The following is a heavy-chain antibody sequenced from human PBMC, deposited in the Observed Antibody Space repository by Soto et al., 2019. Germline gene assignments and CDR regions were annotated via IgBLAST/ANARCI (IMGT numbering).Heavy chain of an antibody. J-gene: IGHJ6*02. CDR1: GFTFSSYS. D-gene: IGHD6-13*01. Sequence: GGSLRLSCAASGFTFSSYSMNWVRQAPGKGLEWVSSISSSSSYIYYADSVKGRFTISRDNAKNSLYLQMNSLRAEDTAVYYCAREVPRYSSSWYQGRYGMDVWGQGTTVTVSS. CDR2: ISSSSSYI. V-gene: IGHV3-21*01. CDR3: AREVPRYSSSWYQGRYGMDV.